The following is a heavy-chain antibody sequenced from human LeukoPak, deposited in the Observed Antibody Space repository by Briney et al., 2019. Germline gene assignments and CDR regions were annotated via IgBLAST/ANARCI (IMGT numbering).Heavy chain of an antibody. V-gene: IGHV4-34*01. CDR1: GGSFSGYY. D-gene: IGHD2-2*01. J-gene: IGHJ3*02. Sequence: SETLSLTCAVYGGSFSGYYWSWIRQPPGKGLEWIGEINHSGSTNYNPSLKSRVTISVDTSENQFSLKLSSVTAADTAVYYCARFVGYCSSTSCSHGAFDIWGQGTMVTVSS. CDR2: INHSGST. CDR3: ARFVGYCSSTSCSHGAFDI.